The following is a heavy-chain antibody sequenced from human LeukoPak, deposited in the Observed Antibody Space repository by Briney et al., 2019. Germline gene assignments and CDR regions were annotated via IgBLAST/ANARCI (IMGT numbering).Heavy chain of an antibody. J-gene: IGHJ4*02. Sequence: ASVKVSCKASGYTFTGKFIHWVRQAPGQGLEWMGWIDPNSGGTDYAQKFRGRVTMTRDTSTSTAYMDLSSLISDDTAVYYCARGREGLAYSDYWGQGTLVTVSS. CDR2: IDPNSGGT. CDR3: ARGREGLAYSDY. D-gene: IGHD3/OR15-3a*01. CDR1: GYTFTGKF. V-gene: IGHV1-2*02.